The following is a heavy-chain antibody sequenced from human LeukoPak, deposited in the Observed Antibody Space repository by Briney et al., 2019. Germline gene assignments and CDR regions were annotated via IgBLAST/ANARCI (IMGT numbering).Heavy chain of an antibody. Sequence: GESLKISCKGSGYSFTSYWIGWVRQMPGKGLEWMGIIYPGDSDTRYSPSFQGQVTISADKSISTAYLQWSSLKASDTAMYYRARLGYGGNSGTDAFDIWGQGTMVTVSS. J-gene: IGHJ3*02. D-gene: IGHD4-23*01. CDR2: IYPGDSDT. CDR3: ARLGYGGNSGTDAFDI. CDR1: GYSFTSYW. V-gene: IGHV5-51*01.